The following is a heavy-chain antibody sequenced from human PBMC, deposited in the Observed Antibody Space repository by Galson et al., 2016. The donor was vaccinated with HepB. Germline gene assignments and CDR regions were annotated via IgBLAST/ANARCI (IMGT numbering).Heavy chain of an antibody. CDR2: ISGSGTIT. Sequence: SLRLSCAAAGLSFSNYAMSWVRQAPGKGLEWVSVISGSGTITNYADSVKGRFTISRDNSENTLYLQMNSLRVDHTAIYYCAKNPTRYGSSSSCYGDRWGQGTLVTVSS. V-gene: IGHV3-23*01. CDR3: AKNPTRYGSSSSCYGDR. D-gene: IGHD2-2*01. J-gene: IGHJ4*02. CDR1: GLSFSNYA.